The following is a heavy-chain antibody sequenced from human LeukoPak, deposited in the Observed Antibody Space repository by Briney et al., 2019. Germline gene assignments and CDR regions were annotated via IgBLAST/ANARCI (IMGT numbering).Heavy chain of an antibody. CDR3: ASGPVLRDDY. CDR1: GGTFSSYA. D-gene: IGHD3-10*01. V-gene: IGHV1-69*05. CDR2: IIPIFGTA. J-gene: IGHJ4*02. Sequence: SVKVSRKASGGTFSSYAISWVRQAPGQGLEWMGRIIPIFGTANYAQKFQGRVTITTDESTSTAYMELSSLRSEDTAVYYCASGPVLRDDYWAREPWSPSPQ.